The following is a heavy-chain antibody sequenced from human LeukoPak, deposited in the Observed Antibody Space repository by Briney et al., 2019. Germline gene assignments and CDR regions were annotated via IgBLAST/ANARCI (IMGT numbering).Heavy chain of an antibody. J-gene: IGHJ4*02. D-gene: IGHD3-10*01. Sequence: GGSLRLSCAASGFTFSSYAMHWVRQAPGKGLEWVAVISYDGSNKYYADSMKGRFTISRDNSKNTLYLQMNSLRAEDTAVYYCARDLVDYYGSGSYYLWGQGTLVTVSS. CDR1: GFTFSSYA. CDR3: ARDLVDYYGSGSYYL. CDR2: ISYDGSNK. V-gene: IGHV3-30-3*01.